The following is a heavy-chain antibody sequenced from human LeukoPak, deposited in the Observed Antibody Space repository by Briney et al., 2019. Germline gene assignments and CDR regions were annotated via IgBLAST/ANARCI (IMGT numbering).Heavy chain of an antibody. CDR1: GFTFSDYW. CDR3: ANLWEMGY. V-gene: IGHV3-7*01. CDR2: IKQDGSNS. D-gene: IGHD5-24*01. J-gene: IGHJ4*02. Sequence: GGPLRLSCAASGFTFSDYWMAWVRQAPGKGLEWVANIKQDGSNSYYLDSVRGRFTISRDNAKNSLFLQMNSLRAEDTAVYYCANLWEMGYWGQGTLVTVSS.